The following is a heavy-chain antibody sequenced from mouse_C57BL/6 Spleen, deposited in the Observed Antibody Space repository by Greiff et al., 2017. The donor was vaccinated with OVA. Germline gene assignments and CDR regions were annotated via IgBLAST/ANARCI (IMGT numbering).Heavy chain of an antibody. V-gene: IGHV14-4*01. D-gene: IGHD2-4*01. CDR3: TTDYEYGGDY. J-gene: IGHJ2*01. CDR2: IDPENGDT. Sequence: VQLQQSGAELVRPGASVKLSCTASGFNIKDDYMHWVKQRPEQGLEWIGWIDPENGDTEYASKFQGKATITADTSSNTAYLQLSSLTSEDTAVYYCTTDYEYGGDYWGQGTTLTVSS. CDR1: GFNIKDDY.